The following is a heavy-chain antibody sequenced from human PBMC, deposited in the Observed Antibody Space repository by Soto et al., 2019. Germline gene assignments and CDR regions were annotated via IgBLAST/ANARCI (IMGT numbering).Heavy chain of an antibody. V-gene: IGHV4-31*03. CDR3: ARGDVAFDI. CDR1: GGSISSGGSY. CDR2: IYYIGST. Sequence: QVQLQESGPGLVKSSQTLSLTCTVSGGSISSGGSYWSWFRQHPRKGLEWIGYIYYIGSTYYNPSLKSRVTISVDTSKNQFSRKLSSVTAADTAVYYCARGDVAFDIWGQGTMVTVSS. J-gene: IGHJ3*02.